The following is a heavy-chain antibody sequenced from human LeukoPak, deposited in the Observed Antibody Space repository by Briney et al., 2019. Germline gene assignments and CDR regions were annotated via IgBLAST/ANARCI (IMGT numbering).Heavy chain of an antibody. CDR2: ISGSGGST. CDR3: ATSGLSRFGF. CDR1: GFIFSSYA. D-gene: IGHD2/OR15-2a*01. V-gene: IGHV3-23*01. Sequence: GGSLRLSCAASGFIFSSYAMSWVRQAPGKGLEWVSAISGSGGSTYYADYVKGRFTISRDNSKNTLYLQMNSLRAEDTAVYYCATSGLSRFGFWGQGTLVTVSS. J-gene: IGHJ4*02.